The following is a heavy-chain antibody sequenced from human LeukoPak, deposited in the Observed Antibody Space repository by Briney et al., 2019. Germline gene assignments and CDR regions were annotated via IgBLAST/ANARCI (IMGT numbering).Heavy chain of an antibody. D-gene: IGHD3-22*01. V-gene: IGHV4-59*12. J-gene: IGHJ4*02. CDR1: GGSISSYY. CDR2: ICYSGST. CDR3: ARGTFYSDTSDYYWNYFDY. Sequence: KPSETLSLTCTVSGGSISSYYWSWIRQPPGKGLELIGYICYSGSTNYNPSLKSRVTISVDTSKNQFSLKLSSVTAADTAVYYCARGTFYSDTSDYYWNYFDYWGQGTLVTVSS.